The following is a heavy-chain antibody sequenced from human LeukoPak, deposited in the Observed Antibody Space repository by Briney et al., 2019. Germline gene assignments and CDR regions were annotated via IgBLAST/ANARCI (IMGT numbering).Heavy chain of an antibody. CDR1: GGSISSYY. CDR3: ARDLRQRGDYFDY. D-gene: IGHD6-25*01. CDR2: IYYSGST. J-gene: IGHJ4*02. V-gene: IGHV4-59*12. Sequence: SETLSLTCTVSGGSISSYYWSWIRQPPGKGLEWVGYIYYSGSTNYNPSLKSRVTISVDTSKNQFSLKLSSVTAADTAVYYCARDLRQRGDYFDYWGQGTLVTVSS.